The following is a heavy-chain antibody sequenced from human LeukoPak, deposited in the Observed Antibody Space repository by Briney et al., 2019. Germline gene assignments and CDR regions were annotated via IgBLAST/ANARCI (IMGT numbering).Heavy chain of an antibody. D-gene: IGHD6-6*01. CDR2: IYYSGST. J-gene: IGHJ5*02. Sequence: SETLSLTCTVSGGSISSYYWSWIRQPPGKGLEWIGYIYYSGSTNYNPSLKSRVTISVDTSKNQFSLKLSSVTAADTAVYYCASLKTIAARGRNNNWFDPWGQGTLVTVSS. CDR3: ASLKTIAARGRNNNWFDP. V-gene: IGHV4-59*08. CDR1: GGSISSYY.